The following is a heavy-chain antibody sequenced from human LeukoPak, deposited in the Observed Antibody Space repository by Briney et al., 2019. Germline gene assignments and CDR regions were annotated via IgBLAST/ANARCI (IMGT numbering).Heavy chain of an antibody. D-gene: IGHD6-13*01. Sequence: GGSLRVSCAASGFTFSSYAMHWVRQAPGKGLEWVAVISYDGSNKYYADSVKGRFTISRDNSKNTLYLQMNSLRAEDTAVYYCARPRIAAAGTDNSFDPWGQGTLVTVSS. CDR1: GFTFSSYA. V-gene: IGHV3-30-3*01. J-gene: IGHJ5*02. CDR3: ARPRIAAAGTDNSFDP. CDR2: ISYDGSNK.